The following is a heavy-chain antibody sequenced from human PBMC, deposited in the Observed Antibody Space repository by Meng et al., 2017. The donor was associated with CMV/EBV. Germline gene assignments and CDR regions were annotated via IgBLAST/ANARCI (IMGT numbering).Heavy chain of an antibody. CDR3: ARDPSGCSGGSCYPALFDY. Sequence: FSSSALSCIRRAPWTGLEWLSSSSGRGCYICYAGSVESRFTISRVNGKNSLYLQMNSLRAEDPAVYYCARDPSGCSGGSCYPALFDYWGQGTLVTVSS. CDR2: SSGRGCYI. J-gene: IGHJ4*02. CDR1: FSSSA. V-gene: IGHV3-21*01. D-gene: IGHD2-15*01.